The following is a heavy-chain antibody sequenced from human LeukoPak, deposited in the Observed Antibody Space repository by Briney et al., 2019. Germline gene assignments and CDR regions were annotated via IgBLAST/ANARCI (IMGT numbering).Heavy chain of an antibody. Sequence: GGSLRLSCAASGFTFSDYWMHWVRQAPGKGLVWVSRISSDGSRVTYADSVKGRFTISRDNAKNSLYLQMNSLRAEDTAVYYCASLLRYFDWLSRPTYYFDYWGQGTLVTVSS. CDR2: ISSDGSRV. V-gene: IGHV3-74*01. J-gene: IGHJ4*02. CDR3: ASLLRYFDWLSRPTYYFDY. CDR1: GFTFSDYW. D-gene: IGHD3-9*01.